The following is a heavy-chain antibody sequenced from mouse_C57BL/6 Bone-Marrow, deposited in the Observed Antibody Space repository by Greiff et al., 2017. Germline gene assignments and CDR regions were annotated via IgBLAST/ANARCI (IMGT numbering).Heavy chain of an antibody. J-gene: IGHJ2*01. Sequence: QVQLKQSGAELVKPGASVKLSCKASGYTFTEYTIHWVKQRSGQGLEWIGWFYPGSGSIKYNEKFKDKATLTAAKSSSTVYMVRSRLTADDSAVYCCARHEGIYSGNPYYFDYWGQGTT. D-gene: IGHD2-1*01. CDR2: FYPGSGSI. V-gene: IGHV1-62-2*01. CDR3: ARHEGIYSGNPYYFDY. CDR1: GYTFTEYT.